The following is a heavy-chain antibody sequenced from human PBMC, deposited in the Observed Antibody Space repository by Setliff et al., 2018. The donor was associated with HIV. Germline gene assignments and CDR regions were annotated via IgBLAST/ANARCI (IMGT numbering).Heavy chain of an antibody. CDR3: ATSPAAVTPRYFDF. CDR2: ISGSGVST. J-gene: IGHJ4*02. V-gene: IGHV3-23*01. Sequence: GESLRLSCAASGFAFSSHAMNWVRQAPGKGLEWVSAISGSGVSTYSADSVKGRFTISRDNSKNTLYLQLTSLRAEDTAVYYCATSPAAVTPRYFDFWGQGTLVTVS. CDR1: GFAFSSHA. D-gene: IGHD4-17*01.